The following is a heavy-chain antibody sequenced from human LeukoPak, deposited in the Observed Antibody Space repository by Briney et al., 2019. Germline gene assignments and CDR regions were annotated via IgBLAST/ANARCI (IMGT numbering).Heavy chain of an antibody. CDR1: GGSISSGDYY. J-gene: IGHJ5*02. CDR2: IYYSGST. D-gene: IGHD3-10*01. Sequence: SETLSLTCTVSGGSISSGDYYWSWIRQPPGKGLEWIGYIYYSGSTYYNPSLKSRVTKSVDTSKNQFSLKLSSVTAADTAVYYCARYYYGSGIEDWFDPWGQGTLVTVSS. V-gene: IGHV4-30-4*01. CDR3: ARYYYGSGIEDWFDP.